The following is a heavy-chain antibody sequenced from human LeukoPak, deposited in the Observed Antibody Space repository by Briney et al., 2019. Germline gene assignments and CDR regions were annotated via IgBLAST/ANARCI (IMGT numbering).Heavy chain of an antibody. V-gene: IGHV1-2*02. Sequence: ASVKVSCKASGYTFTGYYMHWVRQAPGQGLGWMGWINPNSGGTNYAQKFQGRVTMTRDTSISTAYMELSRLRSDDTAVYYCAREGARGFWFDPWGQGTLVTVSS. CDR1: GYTFTGYY. CDR3: AREGARGFWFDP. D-gene: IGHD1-26*01. J-gene: IGHJ5*02. CDR2: INPNSGGT.